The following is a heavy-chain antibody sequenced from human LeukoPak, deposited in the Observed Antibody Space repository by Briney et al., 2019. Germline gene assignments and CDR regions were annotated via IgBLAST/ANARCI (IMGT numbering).Heavy chain of an antibody. D-gene: IGHD3-10*01. J-gene: IGHJ4*02. V-gene: IGHV3-9*03. CDR1: GFTFDDYA. Sequence: PGRSLRLSCAASGFTFDDYAMHWVRQAPGKGLEWVSGINWNSAFIGYADSVKGRFTISRDNAKNSLYLQINSLRAEDMALYYCAKGGGSELLYFFDYWGQGTLVTVSS. CDR2: INWNSAFI. CDR3: AKGGGSELLYFFDY.